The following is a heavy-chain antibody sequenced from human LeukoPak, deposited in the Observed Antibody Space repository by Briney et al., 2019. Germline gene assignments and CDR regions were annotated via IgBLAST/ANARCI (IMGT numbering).Heavy chain of an antibody. Sequence: GASVKVSCKASGYTFTGYYMHWVRQAPGQGLEWMGWINPNSGGTNYAQKFQGRVTMTRDMSTSTAYMELSSLRSEDTAVYYCAAVITWGGSGWGQGTLVTVSS. J-gene: IGHJ4*02. CDR3: AAVITWGGSG. V-gene: IGHV1-2*02. CDR1: GYTFTGYY. D-gene: IGHD3-16*02. CDR2: INPNSGGT.